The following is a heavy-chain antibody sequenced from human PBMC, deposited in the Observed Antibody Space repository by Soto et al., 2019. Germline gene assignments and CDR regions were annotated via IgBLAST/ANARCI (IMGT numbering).Heavy chain of an antibody. CDR3: AKALSRSSSWEVFDYYYYYVMDV. CDR1: GFTFSSYG. Sequence: GGSLRLSCAASGFTFSSYGMHWVRQAPGKGLEWVAVISYDGSNKYYADSVKGRFTISRDNSKNTLYLQMNSLRAEDTAVYYCAKALSRSSSWEVFDYYYYYVMDVRAQGPTVTVSS. D-gene: IGHD6-6*01. CDR2: ISYDGSNK. V-gene: IGHV3-30*18. J-gene: IGHJ6*02.